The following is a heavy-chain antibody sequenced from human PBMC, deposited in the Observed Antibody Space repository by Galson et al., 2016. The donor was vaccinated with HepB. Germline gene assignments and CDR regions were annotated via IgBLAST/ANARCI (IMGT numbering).Heavy chain of an antibody. CDR1: GFTFGSCA. Sequence: FLRLSCAASGFTFGSCAMAWVRQAPGKGLEWVSGISGSGGITSYADSVKRRFTISRDNYKNTLYLQMKSLRAEDTAVYYCAKDVGGYSSGCLMWGQGTLVTVSS. V-gene: IGHV3-23*01. CDR3: AKDVGGYSSGCLM. CDR2: ISGSGGIT. J-gene: IGHJ4*02. D-gene: IGHD6-19*01.